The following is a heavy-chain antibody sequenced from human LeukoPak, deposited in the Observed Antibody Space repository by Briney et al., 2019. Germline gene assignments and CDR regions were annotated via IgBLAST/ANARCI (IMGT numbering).Heavy chain of an antibody. V-gene: IGHV3-30-3*01. CDR3: ASEKLGIFDY. CDR1: GFTFSSYA. D-gene: IGHD7-27*01. Sequence: GGSLRLSCTASGFTFSSYAMHWVRQAPGKGLEWVAVISYDGSKKYYADSVKGRFTISRDNSKNTLYLQMNSLRAEDTAVYYCASEKLGIFDYWGQGTLVTVSS. J-gene: IGHJ4*02. CDR2: ISYDGSKK.